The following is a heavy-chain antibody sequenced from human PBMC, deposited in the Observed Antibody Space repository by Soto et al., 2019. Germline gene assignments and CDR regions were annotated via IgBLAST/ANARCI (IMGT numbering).Heavy chain of an antibody. CDR1: GGSISSYY. CDR3: ARDESSGWSRGAGAFDI. J-gene: IGHJ3*02. D-gene: IGHD6-19*01. Sequence: SETLSLTCTVSGGSISSYYWSWIRQPPGKGLEWIGYIYYSGRTNYNPSLKSRVTISVDTSKNQFSLKLSSLTAADTAVYYCARDESSGWSRGAGAFDIWGQGTMVTVSS. V-gene: IGHV4-59*01. CDR2: IYYSGRT.